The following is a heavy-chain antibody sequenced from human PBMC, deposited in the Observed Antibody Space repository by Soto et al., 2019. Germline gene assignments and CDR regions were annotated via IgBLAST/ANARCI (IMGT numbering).Heavy chain of an antibody. CDR3: AKVPRGYYDSSGYLDY. J-gene: IGHJ4*02. Sequence: LRLSCAASGFTFSSYAMSWVRQAPGKGLEWVSAISGSGGSTYYADSVKGRFTISRDNSKNTLYLQMNSLRAEDTAVYYCAKVPRGYYDSSGYLDYWGQGTLVTVSS. V-gene: IGHV3-23*01. D-gene: IGHD3-22*01. CDR2: ISGSGGST. CDR1: GFTFSSYA.